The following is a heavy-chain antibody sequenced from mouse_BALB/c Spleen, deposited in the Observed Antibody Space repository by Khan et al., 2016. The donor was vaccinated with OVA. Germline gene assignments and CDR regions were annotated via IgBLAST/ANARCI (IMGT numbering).Heavy chain of an antibody. CDR3: ARVGDDYYRTDGGAMEY. V-gene: IGHV9-4*02. CDR2: INTHSGVP. CDR1: GYTFTTAG. J-gene: IGHJ4*01. D-gene: IGHD2-12*01. Sequence: QIQLVQSGPELKKPGETVRISCKASGYTFTTAGIQWVQKMPGKGLKWIGWINTHSGVPKYAEDFKGRFTFSLEISVNTAYLQITNLKNEYTATYFCARVGDDYYRTDGGAMEYWGQGTSVTVSS.